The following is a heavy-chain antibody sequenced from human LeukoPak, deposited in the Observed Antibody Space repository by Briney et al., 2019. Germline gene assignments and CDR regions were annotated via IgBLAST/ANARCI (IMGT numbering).Heavy chain of an antibody. Sequence: GGSLSLSCAASGFTFSSYAMSWVRQAPGKGLEWVSAISGSGGSTYYADSVKGRFTISRDNSKNTLYLQMNSLRAEDTAVYYCAKFNKVGATHPAFDYWGQGTLVTVSS. J-gene: IGHJ4*02. CDR3: AKFNKVGATHPAFDY. CDR1: GFTFSSYA. CDR2: ISGSGGST. V-gene: IGHV3-23*01. D-gene: IGHD1-26*01.